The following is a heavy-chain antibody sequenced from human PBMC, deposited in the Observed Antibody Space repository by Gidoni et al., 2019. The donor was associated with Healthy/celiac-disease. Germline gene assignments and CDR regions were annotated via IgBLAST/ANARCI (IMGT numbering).Heavy chain of an antibody. CDR1: GYTFTGYY. J-gene: IGHJ5*02. CDR3: ARAPPLGYCSGGSCYVDGWFDP. CDR2: INPNSGGT. Sequence: QVQPVQSGAEVKKPGASVKVSCKASGYTFTGYYMHWVRQAPGQGLEWMGWINPNSGGTNYAQKFQGSVTMTRDTSISTAYMELSRLRSDDTAVYYCARAPPLGYCSGGSCYVDGWFDPWGQGTLVTVSS. V-gene: IGHV1-2*02. D-gene: IGHD2-15*01.